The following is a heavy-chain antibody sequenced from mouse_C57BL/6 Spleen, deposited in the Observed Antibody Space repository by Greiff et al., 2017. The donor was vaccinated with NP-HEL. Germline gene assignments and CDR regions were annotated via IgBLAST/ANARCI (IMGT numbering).Heavy chain of an antibody. J-gene: IGHJ2*01. CDR3: ARLGDFTTVVGFDY. V-gene: IGHV1-82*01. CDR1: GYAFSSSW. D-gene: IGHD1-1*01. Sequence: QVHVKQSGPELVKPGASVKISCKASGYAFSSSWMNWVKQRPGKGLEWIGRIYPGDGDTNYNGKFKGKATLTADKSSSTAYMQLSSLTSEDSAVYFCARLGDFTTVVGFDYWGQGTTLTVSS. CDR2: IYPGDGDT.